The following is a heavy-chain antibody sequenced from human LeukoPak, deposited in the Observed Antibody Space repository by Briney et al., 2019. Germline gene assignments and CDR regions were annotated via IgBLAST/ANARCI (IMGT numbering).Heavy chain of an antibody. V-gene: IGHV3-23*01. J-gene: IGHJ4*02. CDR1: GFTFSSYP. Sequence: SGGSLRLSCAASGFTFSSYPMTWVRQAPGKGLEWVSTIGSSASDTHYADSVKGRFTISRDNSKNTLYLQMNSLRAEDTAVYYCAKAVGNPPYYFDYWGQGTLVTVSS. CDR2: IGSSASDT. CDR3: AKAVGNPPYYFDY.